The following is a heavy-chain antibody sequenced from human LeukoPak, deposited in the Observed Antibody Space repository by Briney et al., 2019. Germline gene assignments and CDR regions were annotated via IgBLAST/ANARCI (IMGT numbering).Heavy chain of an antibody. CDR1: GFPFSDYY. Sequence: GGSLRLSCAASGFPFSDYYMAWIRQAPGKGLDWVSYISSSGSYTNYADSVRGRFTISRDNAKNSLFLQMNRLRAEDTAVYYCARVDCSGRSCYVDYWGQGTLVTVSS. J-gene: IGHJ4*02. CDR2: ISSSGSYT. CDR3: ARVDCSGRSCYVDY. D-gene: IGHD2-15*01. V-gene: IGHV3-11*06.